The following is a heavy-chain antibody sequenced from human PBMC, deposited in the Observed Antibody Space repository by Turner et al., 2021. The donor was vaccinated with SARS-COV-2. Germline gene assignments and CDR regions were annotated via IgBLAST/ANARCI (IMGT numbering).Heavy chain of an antibody. D-gene: IGHD3-22*01. CDR1: GFSFKDYG. V-gene: IGHV3-33*01. CDR3: ARDSNVMTSYGDL. J-gene: IGHJ4*02. CDR2: IWPDGNNK. Sequence: QVRLEQSGGGVVQPGGSLRLSWVASGFSFKDYGMHWVRQTPDKGLEWVAAIWPDGNNKYYVESVRGRFSISRDNSKNTIDLQMNSLRVDDTAVYYCARDSNVMTSYGDLWGQGTLVTVSS.